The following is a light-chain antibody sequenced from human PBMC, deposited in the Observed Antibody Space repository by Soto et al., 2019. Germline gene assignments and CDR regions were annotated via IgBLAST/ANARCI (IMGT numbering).Light chain of an antibody. CDR2: EVT. V-gene: IGLV2-14*01. J-gene: IGLJ3*02. CDR1: SSDVGGYNY. Sequence: QSALTQPASVSGSPGQSITISCTGTSSDVGGYNYVSWYQQHPGKAPKLIIYEVTHRPSGVSSRFYGSRSGNTASLTISGLQAEDEADYYCKSRTTRNNLVFGGGTKVTVL. CDR3: KSRTTRNNLV.